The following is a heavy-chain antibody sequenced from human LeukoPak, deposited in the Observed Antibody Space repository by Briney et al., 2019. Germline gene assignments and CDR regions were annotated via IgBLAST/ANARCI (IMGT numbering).Heavy chain of an antibody. CDR2: IYYSGST. CDR3: AKSRTGDGLDY. Sequence: SETLSLTCTVSGGSISSYYWSWIRQPPGKGLEWIGYIYYSGSTNYNPSLKSRVTISVDASKNQFSLKLSSVTAADTAVYYCAKSRTGDGLDYWGQGTLVTVSS. D-gene: IGHD7-27*01. J-gene: IGHJ4*02. V-gene: IGHV4-59*01. CDR1: GGSISSYY.